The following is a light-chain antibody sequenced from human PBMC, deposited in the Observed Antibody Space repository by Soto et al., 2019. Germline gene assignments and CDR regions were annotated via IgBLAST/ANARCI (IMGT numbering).Light chain of an antibody. CDR1: QRCSSSF. CDR3: HHYGSSPQT. V-gene: IGKV3-20*01. J-gene: IGKJ1*01. Sequence: EIGLTQSPCTLSFSPGERATLSCMARQRCSSSFLAWYQQKLGQAPRLLIYGASSRATGIPDRFSGSGSGRDLTLAISRLEPEDFAVYFCHHYGSSPQTFGQGTKVDI. CDR2: GAS.